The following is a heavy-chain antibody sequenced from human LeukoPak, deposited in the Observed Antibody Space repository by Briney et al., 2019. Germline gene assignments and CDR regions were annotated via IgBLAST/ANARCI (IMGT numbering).Heavy chain of an antibody. J-gene: IGHJ5*02. CDR3: AKDQIGALGYCSSTSCFRWFDP. D-gene: IGHD2-2*03. V-gene: IGHV3-23*01. CDR2: ISGSGGST. Sequence: GGCPRLSSAASGVTFSNYAMGWVRQTPPKRVEGGSGISGSGGSTYKAHSVKGRFPISRDNSKNTPYLQMNSLRAEATAVYYCAKDQIGALGYCSSTSCFRWFDPWGQGTLVTVSS. CDR1: GVTFSNYA.